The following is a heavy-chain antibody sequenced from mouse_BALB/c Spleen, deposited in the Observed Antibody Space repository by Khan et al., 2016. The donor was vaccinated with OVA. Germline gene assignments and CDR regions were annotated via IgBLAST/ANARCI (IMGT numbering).Heavy chain of an antibody. V-gene: IGHV14-3*02. CDR2: IDPANGNT. CDR1: GFYINDTY. D-gene: IGHD2-14*01. J-gene: IGHJ4*01. CDR3: ARTYDGTMDY. Sequence: EVQLQESGAELVKPAASVKLSCTVSGFYINDTYMHWVKQRPEEGLEWIGMIDPANGNTKYDPKFQGKATITEDTSSNTAYLQLSSLTAEATTVYYCARTYDGTMDYWGQGTSVTVSS.